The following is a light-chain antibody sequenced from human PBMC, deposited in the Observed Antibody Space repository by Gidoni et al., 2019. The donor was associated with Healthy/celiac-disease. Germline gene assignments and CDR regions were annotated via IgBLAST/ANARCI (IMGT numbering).Light chain of an antibody. J-gene: IGLJ2*01. Sequence: SYELTQPPSGSVSPGQTASITCPGDKLGEKYAGWYQQKPGPSPVLVIYQDSKRPSGIPERFSGSHSGNTATLTISGTQAMDESDYYCPAWDSSTVVFGGGTKLTVL. CDR1: KLGEKY. V-gene: IGLV3-1*01. CDR2: QDS. CDR3: PAWDSSTVV.